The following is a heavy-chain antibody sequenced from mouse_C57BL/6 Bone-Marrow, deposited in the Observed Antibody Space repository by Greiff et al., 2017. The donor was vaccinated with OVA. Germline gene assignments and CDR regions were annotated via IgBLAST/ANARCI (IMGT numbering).Heavy chain of an antibody. V-gene: IGHV1-61*01. CDR2: IYPSDSET. D-gene: IGHD1-1*01. CDR3: ARHGSSPPYAMDY. J-gene: IGHJ4*01. Sequence: QVQLQQPGAELVRPGSSVKLSCKASGYTFTSYWMDWVKQRPGQGLEWIGNIYPSDSETHYNQKFKDQATLTVDKSSSTAYMQLSSLASEDSAVYYCARHGSSPPYAMDYWGQGTSVTVSS. CDR1: GYTFTSYW.